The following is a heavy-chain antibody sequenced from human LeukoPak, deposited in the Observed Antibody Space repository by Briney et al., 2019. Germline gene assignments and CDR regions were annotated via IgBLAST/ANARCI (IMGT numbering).Heavy chain of an antibody. D-gene: IGHD2-2*01. CDR1: GFTFSSYS. Sequence: GGSLRLSCAASGFTFSSYSMNWVRQAPGKGLEWVPSISSSSSYIYYADSVKGRFTISRDNAKNSLYLQMNSLRAEDTAVYYCARKGDGYCSSTSCVDAFDIWGQGTMVTVSS. CDR2: ISSSSSYI. V-gene: IGHV3-21*01. J-gene: IGHJ3*02. CDR3: ARKGDGYCSSTSCVDAFDI.